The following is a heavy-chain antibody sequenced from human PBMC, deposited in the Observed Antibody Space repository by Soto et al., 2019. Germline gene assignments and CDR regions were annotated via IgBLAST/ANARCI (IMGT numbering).Heavy chain of an antibody. CDR3: ASSAMISAPQDV. Sequence: ESGGGLVQPGGSLRLSCAASGFTFSSYWMSWVRQAPGKGLEWVANIKQDGSEKYYVDSVKGRFTISRDNAKNSLDLQMNSLRAEDTAVYYSASSAMISAPQDVWGQGTTVTVSS. J-gene: IGHJ6*02. CDR2: IKQDGSEK. D-gene: IGHD3-16*01. CDR1: GFTFSSYW. V-gene: IGHV3-7*05.